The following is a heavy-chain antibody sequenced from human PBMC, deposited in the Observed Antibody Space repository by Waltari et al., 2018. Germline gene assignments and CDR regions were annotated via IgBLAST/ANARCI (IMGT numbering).Heavy chain of an antibody. CDR1: GYPFTDSV. D-gene: IGHD2-21*01. Sequence: QVQLVQSGAEVKKPGASVTVSCKASGYPFTDSVIDWVRHAPGQGLEWMGRINPKSGATTYPQKLQGRITMTRDTSIGTAYMELGSVTSDDTALYYCARHIDSIRSAWGQGTLVTVSS. V-gene: IGHV1-2*06. J-gene: IGHJ5*02. CDR2: INPKSGAT. CDR3: ARHIDSIRSA.